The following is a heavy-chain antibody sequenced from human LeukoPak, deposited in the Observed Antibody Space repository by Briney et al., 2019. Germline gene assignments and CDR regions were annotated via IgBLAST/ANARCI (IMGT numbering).Heavy chain of an antibody. CDR3: ARRLRIGAAEWFDP. Sequence: PSETLSLTCSVSSGSVRSNYYSWAWIRQAPGKGLEWVGGLDDSGNTYYNPSLKSRLTMSVDTSKNHFSLNLMSVAAADTSVYYCARRLRIGAAEWFDPWGQGIMVTVSS. CDR2: LDDSGNT. CDR1: SGSVRSNYYS. V-gene: IGHV4-39*02. J-gene: IGHJ5*02. D-gene: IGHD2-15*01.